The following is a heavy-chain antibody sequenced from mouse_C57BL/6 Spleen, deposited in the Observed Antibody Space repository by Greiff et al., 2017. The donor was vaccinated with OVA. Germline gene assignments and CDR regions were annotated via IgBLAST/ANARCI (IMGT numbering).Heavy chain of an antibody. V-gene: IGHV1-26*01. J-gene: IGHJ2*01. CDR3: ARETVGGY. CDR2: INPNNGGT. Sequence: EVQLQQSGPELVKPGASVKISCKASGYTFTDYYMNWVKQSHGKSLEWIGDINPNNGGTSYNQKFKGKATLTVDKSSSTAYMELRSLTSDDSAVYYCARETVGGYWGQGTTLTVSS. D-gene: IGHD1-1*01. CDR1: GYTFTDYY.